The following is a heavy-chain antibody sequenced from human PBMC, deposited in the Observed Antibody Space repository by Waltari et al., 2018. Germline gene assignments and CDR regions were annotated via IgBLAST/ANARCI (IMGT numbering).Heavy chain of an antibody. J-gene: IGHJ4*02. V-gene: IGHV5-51*01. CDR1: GYTFSRYW. CDR3: ARGGPGIPSGLGF. CDR2: IYPDDSYT. D-gene: IGHD3-16*01. Sequence: EVQLVQSGAEVKKPGDSLKISCEGSGYTFSRYWIGWVRQMPGKGLDWMGIIYPDDSYTRYSPSFKGQVTISVNKSVNIAYLQWSSLKTSDTAMYYCARGGPGIPSGLGFWGQGTPVTVSS.